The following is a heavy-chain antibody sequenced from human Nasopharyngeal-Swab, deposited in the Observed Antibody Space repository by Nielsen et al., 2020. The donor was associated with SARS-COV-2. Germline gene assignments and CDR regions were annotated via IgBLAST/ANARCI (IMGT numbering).Heavy chain of an antibody. Sequence: SETLSLTCTVSGDSGISSYWSWLRQTPGKGLEWIGYIYQNGYTNYNPSLKSRITMSIETSRKQFSLRLRSATAADTAMYHCAKEGEGGPNYFEFWGQGNLVTVSS. V-gene: IGHV4-59*02. CDR3: AKEGEGGPNYFEF. J-gene: IGHJ4*02. CDR2: IYQNGYT. D-gene: IGHD3-10*01. CDR1: GDSGISSY.